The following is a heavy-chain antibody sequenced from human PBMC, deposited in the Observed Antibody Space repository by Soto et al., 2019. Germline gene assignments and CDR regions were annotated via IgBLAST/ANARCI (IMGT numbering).Heavy chain of an antibody. CDR2: IYYSGST. J-gene: IGHJ6*02. V-gene: IGHV4-30-4*01. D-gene: IGHD4-4*01. CDR1: GGSISSGDYY. Sequence: KTSETLSLTCTVSGGSISSGDYYWSWIRQPPGKGLEWIGYIYYSGSTYYNPSLKSRVTISVDTSKNQFSLKLSSVTAADTAVYYCARDLNSNRYYYYYYGMDVWGQGTTVTVSS. CDR3: ARDLNSNRYYYYYYGMDV.